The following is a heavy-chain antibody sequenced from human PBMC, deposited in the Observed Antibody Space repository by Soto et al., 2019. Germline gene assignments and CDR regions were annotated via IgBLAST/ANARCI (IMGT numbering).Heavy chain of an antibody. CDR1: GGTFSSYT. CDR3: ARSYGSGSRPFDH. V-gene: IGHV1-69*02. Sequence: QVQLVQSGAEVKNPGSSVRVSCKASGGTFSSYTLNWVRQAPGQGLEWIGRIIPILSMSTYAQKFQGRVSIIADKSTTTAYMTLSSLRSDDTAIYYCARSYGSGSRPFDHWGQGTLVTVSS. D-gene: IGHD3-10*01. CDR2: IIPILSMS. J-gene: IGHJ4*02.